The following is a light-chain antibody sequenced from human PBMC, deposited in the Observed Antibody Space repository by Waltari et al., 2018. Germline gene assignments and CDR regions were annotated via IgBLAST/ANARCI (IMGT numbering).Light chain of an antibody. Sequence: SSELTQDPAVSVALGQTVRITCQGDSLRSYYATWYQQKPGQAPVLVIHCKNNRPSGIPDRFSGSDSGNTASLTITGAQAEDEADYYCNSRDSSGNLVVFGGGTKLTVL. J-gene: IGLJ2*01. CDR1: SLRSYY. CDR3: NSRDSSGNLVV. CDR2: CKN. V-gene: IGLV3-19*01.